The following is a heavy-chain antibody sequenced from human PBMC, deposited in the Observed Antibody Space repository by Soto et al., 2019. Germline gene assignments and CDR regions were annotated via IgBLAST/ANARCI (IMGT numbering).Heavy chain of an antibody. Sequence: QITLKDSGPTLVQPTQTVTLTCTFSGFSRSTSGVGVAWNRQTPGQDLEWLALIYWDADKLYSPSLKSTLTSTKEPSKNEVVRTMINMDPVDTATYYCAHSEYSSSYYFDYWGQGTLDTVSS. CDR2: IYWDADK. D-gene: IGHD6-6*01. CDR1: GFSRSTSGVG. CDR3: AHSEYSSSYYFDY. V-gene: IGHV2-5*02. J-gene: IGHJ4*02.